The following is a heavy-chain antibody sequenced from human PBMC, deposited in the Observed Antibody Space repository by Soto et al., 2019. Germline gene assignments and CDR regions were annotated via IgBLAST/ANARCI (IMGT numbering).Heavy chain of an antibody. CDR1: GGSISSGVYY. V-gene: IGHV4-31*03. D-gene: IGHD1-26*01. CDR2: IYYSGST. Sequence: SETLSLTCTVSGGSISSGVYYWSWIRQHPGKGLEWIGYIYYSGSTYYNPSLKSRVTISVDTSKNQFSLKLSSVTAADTAVYYCATQEVGGSYVYTFDPWGQGTLVTVSS. J-gene: IGHJ5*02. CDR3: ATQEVGGSYVYTFDP.